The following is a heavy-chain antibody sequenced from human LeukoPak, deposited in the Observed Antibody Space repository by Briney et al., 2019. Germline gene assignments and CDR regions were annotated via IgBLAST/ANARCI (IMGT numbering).Heavy chain of an antibody. Sequence: SETLSLTCTVSGGSINNYYWSWIRQPAGKGLEWIGRIYTRGSTNYNPSLKSRVTMSVDTSKNQFSLKLSSVTAADTAVYYCARGPYYYGSGSYYTHPLDYWGQGTLVTVSS. CDR3: ARGPYYYGSGSYYTHPLDY. D-gene: IGHD3-10*01. CDR1: GGSINNYY. J-gene: IGHJ4*02. V-gene: IGHV4-4*07. CDR2: IYTRGST.